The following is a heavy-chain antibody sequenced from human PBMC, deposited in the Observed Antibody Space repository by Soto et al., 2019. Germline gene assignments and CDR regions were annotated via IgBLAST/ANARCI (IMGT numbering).Heavy chain of an antibody. J-gene: IGHJ4*02. CDR1: GISFSSLG. Sequence: GGSLRLSCAASGISFSSLGMSWVRQAPGKGLEWVSFISISGTNTYYASSVRGRFTISRDNSKDTLYLQMNSLRAEDTAVYFCAKLTGDFDYWGQGTLVTVSS. CDR3: AKLTGDFDY. D-gene: IGHD7-27*01. V-gene: IGHV3-23*01. CDR2: ISISGTNT.